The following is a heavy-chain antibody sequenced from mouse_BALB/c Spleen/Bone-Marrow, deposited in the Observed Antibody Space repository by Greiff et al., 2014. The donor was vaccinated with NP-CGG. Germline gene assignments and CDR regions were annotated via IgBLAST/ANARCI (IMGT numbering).Heavy chain of an antibody. CDR3: ARVVYDNTSAY. V-gene: IGHV1-87*01. Sequence: QVQLQQSGAELARPGASVRLSCKASGYTFTGYWMQWVKQRPGQGLEWIGIIYPGNGDTRYTQKFKGKATLTADKSSSTAYMQLRNLASEDSAVYYCARVVYDNTSAYWGQGTTLTVSS. CDR2: IYPGNGDT. J-gene: IGHJ2*01. D-gene: IGHD5-1-1*01. CDR1: GYTFTGYW.